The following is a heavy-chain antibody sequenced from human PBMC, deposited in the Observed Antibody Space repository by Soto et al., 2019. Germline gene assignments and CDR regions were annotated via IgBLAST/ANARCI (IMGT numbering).Heavy chain of an antibody. CDR3: AKAYFVWSSEQPYYFDY. V-gene: IGHV3-23*01. D-gene: IGHD3-16*01. CDR1: GFTFSNYA. CDR2: ISGSGGRS. J-gene: IGHJ4*02. Sequence: EVQLLDSGGGLVQPGGSLRLSCAASGFTFSNYAMTWVRQGPGKGLEWVSGISGSGGRSYYADPVKGRFTISRDNPKSTLYLQMNSLRAEDTAVYYCAKAYFVWSSEQPYYFDYWGQGTLVTVSS.